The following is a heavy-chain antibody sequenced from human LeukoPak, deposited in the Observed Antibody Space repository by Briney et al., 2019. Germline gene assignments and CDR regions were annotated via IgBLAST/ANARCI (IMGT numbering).Heavy chain of an antibody. CDR1: GYTFTSYD. J-gene: IGHJ5*02. CDR3: ARVRLAAAKRFDL. Sequence: ASVKVSCKASGYTFTSYDINCVRQATGQGLEWMGWMNPNSGNTGYAQKLQGRVTMTRNTSISTAYMELSTLRSWDTAVYYCARVRLAAAKRFDLWGQGTLVTVSS. CDR2: MNPNSGNT. V-gene: IGHV1-8*01. D-gene: IGHD6-13*01.